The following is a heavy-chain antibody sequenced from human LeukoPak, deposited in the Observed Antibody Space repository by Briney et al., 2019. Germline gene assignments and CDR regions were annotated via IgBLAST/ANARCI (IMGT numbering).Heavy chain of an antibody. J-gene: IGHJ4*02. CDR2: LFDSVNT. D-gene: IGHD5-18*01. CDR3: ATIKRGSIFGYFDF. CDR1: GGSISSHY. V-gene: IGHV4-59*11. Sequence: PSETLSLTCTVSGGSISSHYWSWIRPPPGKGLEWIAYLFDSVNTKDNPSLQRRLTLSADTSKNQFSLRLSSVTAADTAVYYCATIKRGSIFGYFDFWGQGIKVTVSS.